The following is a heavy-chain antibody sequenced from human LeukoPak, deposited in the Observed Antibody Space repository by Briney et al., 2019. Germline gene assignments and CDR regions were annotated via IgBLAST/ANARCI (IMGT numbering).Heavy chain of an antibody. Sequence: SPSETLSLTCAVYGGSFSGYYWSWIRQPPGKGLEWIGEINHSGSTNYNPSLKSRVTISVDRSKNQFSLKLSSVTAADTAVYYCARADSSGYLGDAFDIWGQGTMVTVSS. CDR1: GGSFSGYY. CDR3: ARADSSGYLGDAFDI. CDR2: INHSGST. V-gene: IGHV4-34*01. J-gene: IGHJ3*02. D-gene: IGHD3-22*01.